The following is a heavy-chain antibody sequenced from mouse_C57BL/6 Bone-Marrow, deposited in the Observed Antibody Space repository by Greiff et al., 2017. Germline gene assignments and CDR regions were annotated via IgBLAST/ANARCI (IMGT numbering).Heavy chain of an antibody. D-gene: IGHD2-4*01. CDR3: TTWENYDYDVSFAY. CDR1: GFNIKDDY. V-gene: IGHV14-4*01. Sequence: VHVKQSGAELVRPGASVKLSCTASGFNIKDDYMHWVKQRPEQGLEWIGWIDPENGDPEYASKFQGKATITADTSSNTAYLQLSSLTSEDTAVYYCTTWENYDYDVSFAYWGQGTLVTVAA. J-gene: IGHJ3*01. CDR2: IDPENGDP.